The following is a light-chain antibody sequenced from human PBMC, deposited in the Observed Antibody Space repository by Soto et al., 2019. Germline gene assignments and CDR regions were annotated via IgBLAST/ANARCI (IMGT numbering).Light chain of an antibody. V-gene: IGKV3-11*01. CDR1: QSVKTY. CDR2: DAS. CDR3: QQRTNWPGLS. Sequence: EIVLTQSPATLSLSPGERATLSCRASQSVKTYLAWYQQKPGQAPRFLIYDASYRATGIPARFSGSGSGTNFTLTISSVEPDDFAVYYCQQRTNWPGLSFGQGTRLEIK. J-gene: IGKJ5*01.